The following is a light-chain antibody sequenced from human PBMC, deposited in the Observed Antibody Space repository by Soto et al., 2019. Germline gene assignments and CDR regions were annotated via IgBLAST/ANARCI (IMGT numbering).Light chain of an antibody. Sequence: AIRMTQSPSSFSASTGDRVTNTCSASQGISSYLAWYQQKPGKAPKLLIYAASTLQSGVPSRFSGSGSGTDFTLTVSCLQSEDFATYYCQQYYSYPRTFGQGTKVDIK. CDR3: QQYYSYPRT. J-gene: IGKJ1*01. CDR1: QGISSY. CDR2: AAS. V-gene: IGKV1-8*01.